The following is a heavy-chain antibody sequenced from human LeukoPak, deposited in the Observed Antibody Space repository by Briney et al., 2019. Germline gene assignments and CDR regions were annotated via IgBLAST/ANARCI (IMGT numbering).Heavy chain of an antibody. Sequence: GGSLRLSCAASGFTVSSNYMSWVRQAPGKGLEWVSVIYSGGSTYYADSVKGRFTISRDNSKNTLYLQMNSLRAEDTAVYYCAKDLFDYVWGSYRPTPFDYWGQGTLVTVSS. V-gene: IGHV3-53*01. CDR1: GFTVSSNY. CDR2: IYSGGST. CDR3: AKDLFDYVWGSYRPTPFDY. D-gene: IGHD3-16*02. J-gene: IGHJ4*02.